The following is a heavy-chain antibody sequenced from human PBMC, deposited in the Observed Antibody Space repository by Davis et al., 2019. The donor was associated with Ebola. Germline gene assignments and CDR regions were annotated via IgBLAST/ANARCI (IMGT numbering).Heavy chain of an antibody. CDR3: ARDFQPITYYDFWSGYYAEYYFDY. D-gene: IGHD3-3*01. CDR1: GFTFSSYG. V-gene: IGHV3-30*19. Sequence: GESLKISCAASGFTFSSYGMHWVRQAPGKGLEWVAVISYGGSNKYYADSVKGRFTISRDNSKNTLYLQMNSLRAEDTAVYYCARDFQPITYYDFWSGYYAEYYFDYWGQGTLVTVSS. CDR2: ISYGGSNK. J-gene: IGHJ4*02.